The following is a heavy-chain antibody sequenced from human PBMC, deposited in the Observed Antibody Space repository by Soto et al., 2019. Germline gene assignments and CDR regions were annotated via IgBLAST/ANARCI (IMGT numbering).Heavy chain of an antibody. J-gene: IGHJ4*02. CDR2: IKSKTDGGTT. Sequence: GGSLRPSCAASGFTFSNAWMSWVRQAPGKGLEWVGRIKSKTDGGTTDYAAPVKGRFTISRDDSKNTLYLQMNSLKTEDTAEYYCTTDRSVLVVTDFDYWGQGTLVTVSS. V-gene: IGHV3-15*01. CDR3: TTDRSVLVVTDFDY. CDR1: GFTFSNAW. D-gene: IGHD3-22*01.